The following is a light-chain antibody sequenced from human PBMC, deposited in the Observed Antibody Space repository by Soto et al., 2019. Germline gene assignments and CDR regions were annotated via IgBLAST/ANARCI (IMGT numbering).Light chain of an antibody. J-gene: IGKJ1*01. V-gene: IGKV3-15*01. Sequence: EIVMTQSPATLSVSPGERATLSCRASQSVGSNLAWYQQKPGQAPRLLIYGASTRATGIPARFSGSESGTEFTHTISSLQSEDFAIYFCQQYNNWPPDRTFGQGTKVEIK. CDR3: QQYNNWPPDRT. CDR1: QSVGSN. CDR2: GAS.